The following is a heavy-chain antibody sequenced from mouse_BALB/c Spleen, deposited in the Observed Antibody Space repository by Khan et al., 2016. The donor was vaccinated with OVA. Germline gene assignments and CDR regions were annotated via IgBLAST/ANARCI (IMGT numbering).Heavy chain of an antibody. D-gene: IGHD1-2*01. V-gene: IGHV3-2*02. Sequence: EVKLLESGPGLVKPSQSLSLTCTVTGYSITSGYGWNWIRQSPGNKLELMGYISYSGSTNYNPSLKSRISITRDTSKNQFFLQLNSVTTEDTATYYCARTARIKYWGQGTTLTVSS. CDR2: ISYSGST. CDR1: GYSITSGYG. J-gene: IGHJ2*01. CDR3: ARTARIKY.